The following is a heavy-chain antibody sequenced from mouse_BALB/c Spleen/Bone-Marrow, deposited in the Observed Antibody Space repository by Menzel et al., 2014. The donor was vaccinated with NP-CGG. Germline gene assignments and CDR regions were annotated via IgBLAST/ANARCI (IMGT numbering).Heavy chain of an antibody. CDR1: GFDFSRYW. D-gene: IGHD4-1*01. CDR2: INPDSSTI. Sequence: EVMLVESGGGLVQPGGSLELSCAASGFDFSRYWMSWVRQAPGKGLEWIGEINPDSSTINYTPSLKDKFIISRDNAKNTLYLQMSKVRSEDTALYYCAPNWDRGFAYWGQGTLVTVSA. J-gene: IGHJ3*01. V-gene: IGHV4-1*02. CDR3: APNWDRGFAY.